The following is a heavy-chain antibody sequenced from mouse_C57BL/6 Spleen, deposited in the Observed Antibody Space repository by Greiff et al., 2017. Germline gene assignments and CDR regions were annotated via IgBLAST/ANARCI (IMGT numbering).Heavy chain of an antibody. V-gene: IGHV5-17*01. J-gene: IGHJ2*01. CDR1: GFTFSDYG. CDR2: ISSGSSTI. Sequence: EVQLMESGGGLVKPGGSLKLSCAASGFTFSDYGMHWVRQAPEKGLEWVAYISSGSSTIYYADTVKGRFTISRDNAKNTLFLQLTSLRSEDTAMFYCARMPYFDYWGQGTTLTVSS. CDR3: ARMPYFDY.